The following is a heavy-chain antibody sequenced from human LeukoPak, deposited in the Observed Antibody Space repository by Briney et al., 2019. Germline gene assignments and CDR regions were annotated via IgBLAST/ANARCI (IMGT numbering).Heavy chain of an antibody. J-gene: IGHJ4*02. CDR2: VTHSGST. V-gene: IGHV4-34*01. D-gene: IGHD1-7*01. Sequence: SETLSLTCAVYGGSFSDHCWTWVRQPPGKGLEWIEEVTHSGSTNSNPSLKSRVTVSVDTSKNQFSLNLSSVTAADTAVYYCARVLIGTLDYWGQGILVTVSS. CDR3: ARVLIGTLDY. CDR1: GGSFSDHC.